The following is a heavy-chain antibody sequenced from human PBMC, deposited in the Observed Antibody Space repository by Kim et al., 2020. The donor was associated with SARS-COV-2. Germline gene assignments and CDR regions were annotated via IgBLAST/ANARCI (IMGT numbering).Heavy chain of an antibody. CDR3: AREASYYDSSGSYYFDY. Sequence: SVKVSCKASGGTFSSYTISWVRQAPGQGLEWMGRIIPILGIANYAQKFQGRVTITADKSTSTAYMELSSLRSEDTAVYYCAREASYYDSSGSYYFDYWGQETLVTVSS. V-gene: IGHV1-69*04. D-gene: IGHD3-22*01. CDR2: IIPILGIA. J-gene: IGHJ4*02. CDR1: GGTFSSYT.